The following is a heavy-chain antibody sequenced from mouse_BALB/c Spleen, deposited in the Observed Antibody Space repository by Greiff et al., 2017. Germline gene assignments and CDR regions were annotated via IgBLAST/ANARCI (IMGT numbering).Heavy chain of an antibody. J-gene: IGHJ4*01. D-gene: IGHD2-3*01. CDR3: ARDRGRWLLEAMDY. CDR1: GFTFSSYG. V-gene: IGHV5-6-3*01. Sequence: EVMLVESGGGLVQPGGSLKLSCAASGFTFSSYGMSWVRQTPDKRLELVATINSNGGSTYYPDSVKGRFTISRDNAKNTLYLQLSSLKSEDTAMYYCARDRGRWLLEAMDYGGKGTSVTVS. CDR2: INSNGGST.